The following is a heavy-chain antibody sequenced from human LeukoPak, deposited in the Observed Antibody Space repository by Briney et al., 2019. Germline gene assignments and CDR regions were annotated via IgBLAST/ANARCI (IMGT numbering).Heavy chain of an antibody. Sequence: ASVKVSCKVSGYTLTELSMHWVRQAPGKGLEWMGGFDPEDGETIYAQKFQGRVTMTRDTSISTAYMELSRLRSDDTAVYYCARGDIVGAADYWGQGTLVTVSS. J-gene: IGHJ4*02. V-gene: IGHV1-24*01. CDR1: GYTLTELS. CDR2: FDPEDGET. D-gene: IGHD1-26*01. CDR3: ARGDIVGAADY.